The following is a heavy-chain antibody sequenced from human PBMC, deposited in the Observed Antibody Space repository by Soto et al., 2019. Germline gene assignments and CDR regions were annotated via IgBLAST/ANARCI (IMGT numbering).Heavy chain of an antibody. CDR3: ARQNGPNAVSPYFDY. CDR1: GYSFTSYW. D-gene: IGHD1-1*01. Sequence: GESLKISCKGSGYSFTSYWIGWVRQMPGKGLEWMGIIYPGDSDTIYSPSFQGQVTISADRSISTAYLQWSSLKASDTAMYYCARQNGPNAVSPYFDYWGQGTLVTVSS. CDR2: IYPGDSDT. V-gene: IGHV5-51*01. J-gene: IGHJ4*02.